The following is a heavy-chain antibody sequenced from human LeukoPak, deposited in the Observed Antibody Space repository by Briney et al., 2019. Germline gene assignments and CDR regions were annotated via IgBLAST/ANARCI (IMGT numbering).Heavy chain of an antibody. D-gene: IGHD5-12*01. CDR1: GGSISSYY. CDR2: IFYSGST. CDR3: ARGGSSGYDPFDY. Sequence: SETLSLTCTVSGGSISSYYWSWIRQPPGKGLEWIGYIFYSGSTNYNPSLKSRVTISADTSKNQFSLKLSSVTAADTAVYFCARGGSSGYDPFDYWGQGTLVTVSS. V-gene: IGHV4-59*01. J-gene: IGHJ4*02.